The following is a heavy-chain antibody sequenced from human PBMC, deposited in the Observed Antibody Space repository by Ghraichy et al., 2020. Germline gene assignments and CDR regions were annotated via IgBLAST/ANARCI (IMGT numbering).Heavy chain of an antibody. D-gene: IGHD3-3*01. J-gene: IGHJ4*02. Sequence: GGSLRLSCAASGFTFSSYAMSWVRQAPGKGLEWVSAISGSGGSTYYADSVKGRFTISRDNSKNTLYLQMNSLRAEDTAVYYCAKALHYDFWSGYYGAGFDYWGQGTLVTVSS. CDR3: AKALHYDFWSGYYGAGFDY. CDR1: GFTFSSYA. CDR2: ISGSGGST. V-gene: IGHV3-23*01.